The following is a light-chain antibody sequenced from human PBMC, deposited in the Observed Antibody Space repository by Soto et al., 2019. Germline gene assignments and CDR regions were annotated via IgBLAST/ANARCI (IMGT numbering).Light chain of an antibody. CDR1: QSVSSN. V-gene: IGKV3-15*01. CDR3: QHYNNWPPWT. CDR2: GAS. J-gene: IGKJ1*01. Sequence: EIVMTQYPATLSVSPGERATFSCRASQSVSSNLAWYQQKPGQAPRLLIYGASIRATGIPARFSGSGSGTEFTLTIRSLQSQDFAVYYCQHYNNWPPWTFGQGTKVDLK.